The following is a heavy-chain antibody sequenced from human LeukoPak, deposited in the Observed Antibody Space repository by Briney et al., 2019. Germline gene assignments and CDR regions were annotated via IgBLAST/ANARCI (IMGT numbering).Heavy chain of an antibody. J-gene: IGHJ5*02. CDR1: GGSISSYN. CDR3: ARFRSGFGR. CDR2: IYYSRST. Sequence: SETLSLTCTVSGGSISSYNWSWIRQPPPQGLKWIGSIYYSRSTNYNPSHQSRVTISVDTSKYQFTLKLSSVTATGTAVYCCARFRSGFGRWGQGTLVTVSS. V-gene: IGHV4-59*01.